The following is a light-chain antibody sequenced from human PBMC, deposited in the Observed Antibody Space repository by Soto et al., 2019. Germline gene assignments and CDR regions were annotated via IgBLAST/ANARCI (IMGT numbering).Light chain of an antibody. Sequence: EIVMTQSPATLSVSPGERATLSCRASQSVSSNLAWYQQKPGQAPRLLIYGASTRATGIPARFSGSGSGTEVTITISSMQYEDFLVYYCQQYNNWPPFTFGPGTKVDIK. CDR3: QQYNNWPPFT. CDR1: QSVSSN. J-gene: IGKJ3*01. CDR2: GAS. V-gene: IGKV3-15*01.